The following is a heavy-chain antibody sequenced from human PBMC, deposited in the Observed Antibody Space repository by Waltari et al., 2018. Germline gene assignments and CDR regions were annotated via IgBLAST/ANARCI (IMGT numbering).Heavy chain of an antibody. Sequence: QVQLQESGPGLVKPSQTLSLTCTVSGGSISSGSYYWSWIRQPAGKGLEWIGRIYTSGSTNYNPSLKSRVTISVDTSKNQFSLKLSSVTAADTAVYYCARGKYYYDSSGYWTGHDAFDIWGQGTMVTVSS. CDR3: ARGKYYYDSSGYWTGHDAFDI. V-gene: IGHV4-61*02. D-gene: IGHD3-22*01. CDR1: GGSISSGSYY. CDR2: IYTSGST. J-gene: IGHJ3*02.